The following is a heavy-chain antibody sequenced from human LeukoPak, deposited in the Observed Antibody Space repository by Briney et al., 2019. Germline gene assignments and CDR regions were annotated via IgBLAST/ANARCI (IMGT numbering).Heavy chain of an antibody. J-gene: IGHJ4*02. D-gene: IGHD6-19*01. Sequence: IVYIYYSGSTNYNPSLKSRVTISVDTSKNQFSLKLSSVTAAGTAVYYCAGSIAVAPHTIDYWGQGTLVTVSS. V-gene: IGHV4-59*01. CDR2: IYYSGST. CDR3: AGSIAVAPHTIDY.